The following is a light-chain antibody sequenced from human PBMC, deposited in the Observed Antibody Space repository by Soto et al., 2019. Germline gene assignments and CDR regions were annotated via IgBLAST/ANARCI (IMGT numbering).Light chain of an antibody. CDR3: HQYENWPKT. V-gene: IGKV3-15*01. J-gene: IGKJ1*01. CDR2: RAS. Sequence: IVWPQSPATLALSPGGRATLAGRASQSVTSRHFAWYQQKPGQAPSLLIFRASIRASGVPARFSGSGSGTEFTLTISSLQSEDFAVYFCHQYENWPKTFGQGAKVDI. CDR1: QSVTSRH.